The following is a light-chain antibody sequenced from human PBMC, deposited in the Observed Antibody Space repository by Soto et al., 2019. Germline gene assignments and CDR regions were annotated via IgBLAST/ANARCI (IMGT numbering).Light chain of an antibody. CDR2: GAS. CDR3: QQYNNWPPIT. V-gene: IGKV3D-15*01. CDR1: QSVSSY. J-gene: IGKJ5*01. Sequence: EIVLTQTKDTLSLSPGERATLSCSVSQSVSSYLAWFQQKPGQAPRLLIYGASTRATGIPARFSGSGSGTEFTLSISSLQSEDFAVYYCQQYNNWPPITFGQGTLLEI.